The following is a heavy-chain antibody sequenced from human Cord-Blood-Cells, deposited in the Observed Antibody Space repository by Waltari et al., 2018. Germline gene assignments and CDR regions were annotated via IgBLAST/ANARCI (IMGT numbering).Heavy chain of an antibody. CDR1: GGSISSSSYY. CDR3: ARQNIEYSSSFFDY. CDR2: IYYSGST. V-gene: IGHV4-39*01. J-gene: IGHJ4*02. D-gene: IGHD6-6*01. Sequence: QLQLQESGPGLVKPSETLSLTCTVSGGSISSSSYYWGWIRQPPGKGLEWIGSIYYSGSTYYNPSRKSRVTISVDTSKNQFSLKLSSVTAADTAMYYCARQNIEYSSSFFDYWGQGTLVTVSS.